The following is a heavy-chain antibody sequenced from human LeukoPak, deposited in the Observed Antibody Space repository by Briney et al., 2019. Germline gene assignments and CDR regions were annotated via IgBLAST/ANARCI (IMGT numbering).Heavy chain of an antibody. CDR2: ISSSSNKV. CDR1: GFAISDYS. D-gene: IGHD3-10*01. V-gene: IGHV3-48*01. J-gene: IGHJ4*02. Sequence: GGSLRLSCAASGFAISDYSMNWVRQVPGKGLEWVSYISSSSNKVYYADSVKGRFTISRDNAKNSLFLQMNSLRADDTAVYYCAKDYYGSGSYFDYWGQGTLVTVSS. CDR3: AKDYYGSGSYFDY.